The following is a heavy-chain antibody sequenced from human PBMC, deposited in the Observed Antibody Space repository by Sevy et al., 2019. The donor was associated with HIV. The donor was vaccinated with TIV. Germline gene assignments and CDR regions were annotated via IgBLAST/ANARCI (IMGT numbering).Heavy chain of an antibody. D-gene: IGHD3-22*01. V-gene: IGHV1-24*01. CDR3: VTTKDYYDSSGYPFDY. CDR1: GYTLTEFS. CDR2: FDPEDGET. J-gene: IGHJ4*02. Sequence: ASVKVSCKVSGYTLTEFSMHWVRQAPGKGLEWMGTFDPEDGETIYAQKFQGRVTMTEDTSTDTAYMELSSLRSEDTAVYYCVTTKDYYDSSGYPFDYWGQRTLVTVSS.